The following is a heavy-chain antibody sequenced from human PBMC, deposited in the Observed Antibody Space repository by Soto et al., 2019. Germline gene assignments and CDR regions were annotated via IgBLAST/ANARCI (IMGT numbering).Heavy chain of an antibody. D-gene: IGHD6-13*01. CDR1: GFTFSSSA. V-gene: IGHV3-23*01. CDR2: ISGSGGST. Sequence: EVQLLESGGDLVQPGGSLRLSCAASGFTFSSSAMNWVRQAPGKGLEWVSAISGSGGSTYYADSVKGRFTISRDNSKNTLYLQMNSLRAEDTAIYYCAKAPVIAASVIPPDYWGQGTLVSVSS. J-gene: IGHJ4*02. CDR3: AKAPVIAASVIPPDY.